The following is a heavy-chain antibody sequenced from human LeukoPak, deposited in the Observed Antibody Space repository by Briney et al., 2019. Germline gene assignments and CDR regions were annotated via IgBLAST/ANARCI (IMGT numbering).Heavy chain of an antibody. V-gene: IGHV1-2*02. CDR2: INPNSGGT. CDR1: GYTFTGYY. CDR3: ARTYESSGFGGINPFDGMDV. D-gene: IGHD3-22*01. J-gene: IGHJ6*02. Sequence: ASVKVSCKASGYTFTGYYMHWVRQAPGQGLEWMGWINPNSGGTNYAQKFQGRVTMTRDTSISTAYMELSRLRSDDTAVYYCARTYESSGFGGINPFDGMDVWGQGTTVTVSS.